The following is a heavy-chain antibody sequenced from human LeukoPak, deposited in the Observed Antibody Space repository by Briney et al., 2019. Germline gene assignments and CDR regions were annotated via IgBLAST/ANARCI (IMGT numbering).Heavy chain of an antibody. V-gene: IGHV4-59*08. Sequence: SETLSLTCAVSGGSINSHYWSWIRQPPGKGLEWIGDIYYTGRNNYNPSLKSRVTISVDTSKNHLSLNLTSVLAADTAMYYCARRDSGWNYFDYWGQGNLVTVSS. CDR3: ARRDSGWNYFDY. CDR2: IYYTGRN. D-gene: IGHD5-12*01. CDR1: GGSINSHY. J-gene: IGHJ4*02.